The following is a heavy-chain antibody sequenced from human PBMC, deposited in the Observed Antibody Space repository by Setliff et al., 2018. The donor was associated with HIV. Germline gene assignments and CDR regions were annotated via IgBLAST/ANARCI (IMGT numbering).Heavy chain of an antibody. D-gene: IGHD3-9*01. J-gene: IGHJ4*02. CDR3: AKGPPLVISLPDF. Sequence: ASVKVSCKASGYTFTSYGISWVRQAPGQGLEWMGWISVYNGNTNYAQNLQGRVTMTTDTSTNTAYMELSSLISEDTALYYCAKGPPLVISLPDFWGQGTLVTVSS. CDR1: GYTFTSYG. V-gene: IGHV1-18*01. CDR2: ISVYNGNT.